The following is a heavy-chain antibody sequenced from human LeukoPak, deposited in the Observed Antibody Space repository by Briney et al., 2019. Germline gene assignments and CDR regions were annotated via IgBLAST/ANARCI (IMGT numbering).Heavy chain of an antibody. CDR3: ATGSVATTNQPTYYYYYGMDV. Sequence: GASVKVSCKVSGYTLTELSMHWVRQAPGKGLEWMGGLDPEDGETIYAQKFQGRVTMTEDTSTDTAYMELSSLRSEDTAVYYCATGSVATTNQPTYYYYYGMDVWGQGTTVTVSS. CDR1: GYTLTELS. J-gene: IGHJ6*02. D-gene: IGHD5-24*01. CDR2: LDPEDGET. V-gene: IGHV1-24*01.